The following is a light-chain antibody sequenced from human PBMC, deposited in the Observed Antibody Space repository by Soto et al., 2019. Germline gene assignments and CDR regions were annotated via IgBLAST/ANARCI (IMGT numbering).Light chain of an antibody. Sequence: ENVLTQSPATLSLSPGERATLSCRASQSVSSYLAWYQQKPGQAPRLLIYGASTRATGIPARFSGSGSGTEFTLTISSLQSEDFAVYYCQQYNNWPWTFGQGTKVEIK. V-gene: IGKV3-15*01. CDR1: QSVSSY. CDR2: GAS. J-gene: IGKJ1*01. CDR3: QQYNNWPWT.